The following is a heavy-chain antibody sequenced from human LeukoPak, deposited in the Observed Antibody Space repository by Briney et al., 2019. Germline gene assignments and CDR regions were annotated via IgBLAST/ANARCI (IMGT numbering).Heavy chain of an antibody. CDR1: GGTFSSYA. CDR2: IIPIFGTA. D-gene: IGHD1-7*01. CDR3: ARDNYAGANWFDP. Sequence: SVKVSCKASGGTFSSYAISWVRQAPGQGLEWMGGIIPIFGTANYAQKFQGRVTITTDESTSTAYMGLSSLRSEDTAVYYCARDNYAGANWFDPWGQGTLVTVSS. J-gene: IGHJ5*02. V-gene: IGHV1-69*05.